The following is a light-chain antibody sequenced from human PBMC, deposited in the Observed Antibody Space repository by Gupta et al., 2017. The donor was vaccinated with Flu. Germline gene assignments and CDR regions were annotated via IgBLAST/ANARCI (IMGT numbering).Light chain of an antibody. CDR2: TTS. CDR3: QPRDNFPCI. V-gene: IGKV1-39*01. J-gene: IGKJ2*02. CDR1: HNIGAF. Sequence: DIHMTQSPSSLSASLGDGSTSTCPASHNIGAFVNWYQQKPGKAPKLLIYTTSSLHTDVPSRFSGSDSGPDITRTISRLQRKTSATYYRQPRDNFPCIFGQGTKMHIK.